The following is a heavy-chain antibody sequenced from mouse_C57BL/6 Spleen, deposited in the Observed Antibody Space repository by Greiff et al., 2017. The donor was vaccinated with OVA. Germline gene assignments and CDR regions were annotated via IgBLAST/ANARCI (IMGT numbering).Heavy chain of an antibody. Sequence: EVQRVESGPELVKPGASVKIPCKASGYTFTDYNMDWVKQSHGKSLEWIGDINPNNGGTIYNQKFKGKATLTVDKSSSTAYMELRSLTSEDTAVYYCARDGSSYAAWFAYWGQGTLVTVSA. CDR3: ARDGSSYAAWFAY. CDR1: GYTFTDYN. V-gene: IGHV1-18*01. D-gene: IGHD1-1*01. J-gene: IGHJ3*01. CDR2: INPNNGGT.